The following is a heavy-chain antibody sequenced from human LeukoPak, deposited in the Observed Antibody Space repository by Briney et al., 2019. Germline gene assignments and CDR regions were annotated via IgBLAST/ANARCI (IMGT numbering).Heavy chain of an antibody. V-gene: IGHV5-51*01. CDR3: AIGVDSTTSCYRCFDY. Sequence: GESLKISCKVSGYRFTSYWIGWVRQMRGKGLEWMGLIYPDDSDTRYSPSFQGQVTISADKSISTAYLQWSSLKASDTAMYYCAIGVDSTTSCYRCFDYWGQGTLVTVSS. D-gene: IGHD2-2*02. CDR1: GYRFTSYW. J-gene: IGHJ4*02. CDR2: IYPDDSDT.